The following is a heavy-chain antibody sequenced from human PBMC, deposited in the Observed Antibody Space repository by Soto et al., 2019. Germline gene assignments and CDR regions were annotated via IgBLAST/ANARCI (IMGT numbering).Heavy chain of an antibody. CDR3: TKSPRVATVFRWGLDP. CDR1: GFSVSDYA. Sequence: GVSLRLSCAASGFSVSDYAIAWVRQAPGKGLEWVSSLSGSETVRQADSVKGRFTISRDNSKNTVYLQMNNLRVEDTALYYCTKSPRVATVFRWGLDPWGQGTLVTVSS. V-gene: IGHV3-23*01. CDR2: LSGSETV. D-gene: IGHD5-12*01. J-gene: IGHJ5*02.